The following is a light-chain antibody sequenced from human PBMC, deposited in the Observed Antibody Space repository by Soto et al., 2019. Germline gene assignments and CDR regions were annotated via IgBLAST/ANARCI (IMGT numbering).Light chain of an antibody. V-gene: IGKV1-39*01. CDR3: QQSYSTPWT. CDR1: QSISSY. CDR2: ASS. Sequence: DIQISQSPSSLSASVGDRVTITCRASQSISSYLNWYQQKPGKAPKLLIYASSSLQSGVPSRFSGSGSGTDFTLTISNLQPEDFATYYCQQSYSTPWTFGQGTKVDIK. J-gene: IGKJ1*01.